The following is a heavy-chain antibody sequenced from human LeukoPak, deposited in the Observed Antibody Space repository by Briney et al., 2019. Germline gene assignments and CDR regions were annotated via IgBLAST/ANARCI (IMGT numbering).Heavy chain of an antibody. Sequence: PSETLSLTCTVSGGSVSSGSYYWSWIRQPPGKGLEWIGYIYYSGSTNYNPSLKSRVTISVDTSKNQFSPKLSSVTAADTAVYYCARDRVATGLYYYYGMDVWGKGTTVTVSS. J-gene: IGHJ6*04. CDR2: IYYSGST. CDR1: GGSVSSGSYY. V-gene: IGHV4-61*01. CDR3: ARDRVATGLYYYYGMDV. D-gene: IGHD5-12*01.